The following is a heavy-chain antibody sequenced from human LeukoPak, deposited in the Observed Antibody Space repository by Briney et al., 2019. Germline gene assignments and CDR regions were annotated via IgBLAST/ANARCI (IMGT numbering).Heavy chain of an antibody. Sequence: ASVKVSCKASGYTFTSYYMHWVRQAPGQGLEWMGIINPSGGSTSYAQKFQGRVTMTRDTSTSTVYMELSSLRSEDMAVYYCARSPLGMGLDYWGQGTLVTVSS. CDR1: GYTFTSYY. CDR3: ARSPLGMGLDY. V-gene: IGHV1-46*01. J-gene: IGHJ4*02. D-gene: IGHD7-27*01. CDR2: INPSGGST.